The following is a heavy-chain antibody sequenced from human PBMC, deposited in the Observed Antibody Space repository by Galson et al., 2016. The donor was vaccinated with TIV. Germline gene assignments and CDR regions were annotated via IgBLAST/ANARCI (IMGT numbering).Heavy chain of an antibody. CDR3: ARNYVLGMSGCYQYGMDV. Sequence: SVKVSCKASGYTFNTYGLSWVRQAPGQGLEWMGWISGYNGNTKYAQKLQGRVTMTTDTSPGTAYMELRSLRSDDTAMYYCARNYVLGMSGCYQYGMDVWGQGTTVTVSS. CDR2: ISGYNGNT. CDR1: GYTFNTYG. V-gene: IGHV1-18*01. J-gene: IGHJ6*02. D-gene: IGHD3-16*01.